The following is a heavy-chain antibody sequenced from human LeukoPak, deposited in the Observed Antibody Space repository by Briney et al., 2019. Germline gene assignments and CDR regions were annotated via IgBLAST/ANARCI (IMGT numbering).Heavy chain of an antibody. CDR1: GYTFTSYG. Sequence: ASVKVSCKASGYTFTSYGISWVRQAPGQGLEWMGWISAYNGNTNYAQKLQGRVTMTTDTSTSTAYMELRSLRSDDTAVYYCARERITMIVVVITNVGYFDYWGQGTLVTVSS. CDR2: ISAYNGNT. J-gene: IGHJ4*02. D-gene: IGHD3-22*01. V-gene: IGHV1-18*01. CDR3: ARERITMIVVVITNVGYFDY.